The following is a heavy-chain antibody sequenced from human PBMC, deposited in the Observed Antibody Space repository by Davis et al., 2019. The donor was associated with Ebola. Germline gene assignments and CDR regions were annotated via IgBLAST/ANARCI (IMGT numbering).Heavy chain of an antibody. V-gene: IGHV3-30-3*01. CDR1: GFTFSSYA. J-gene: IGHJ4*02. Sequence: GESLKISCAASGFTFSSYAMHWVRQAPGKGLEWVAVISYDGSNKYYADSVKGRFTISRDNSKNTLYLQMNSLRAEDTAMYYCARHPHSAYWGQGTLVTVSS. CDR2: ISYDGSNK. CDR3: ARHPHSAY.